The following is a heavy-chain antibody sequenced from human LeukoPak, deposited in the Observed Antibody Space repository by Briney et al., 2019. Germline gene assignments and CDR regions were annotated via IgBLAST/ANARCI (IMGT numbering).Heavy chain of an antibody. CDR1: GYTFTGYY. Sequence: ASVKVSCKASGYTFTGYYMHWVRQAPGQGLEWMGWINPNSGGTNSAQKFQGRVTLTGDTSISTTYMELNSLRSDDTAVYYCARSIDTATFDSWGRGTLVTVSS. V-gene: IGHV1-2*02. CDR2: INPNSGGT. D-gene: IGHD5-18*01. J-gene: IGHJ4*02. CDR3: ARSIDTATFDS.